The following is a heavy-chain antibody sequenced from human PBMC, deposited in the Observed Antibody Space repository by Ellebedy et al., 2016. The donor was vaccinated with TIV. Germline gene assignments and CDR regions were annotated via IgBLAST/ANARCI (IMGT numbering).Heavy chain of an antibody. D-gene: IGHD2-15*01. Sequence: GESLKISCAASGFTFSSYAMTWVRQAPGKGPEWVSSISDFSAYRFYADSVKGRFTISRDNAKNSLYLQMDSLRAEDTAVYYCARERRSYYNGMDVWGQGTTVTVSS. CDR3: ARERRSYYNGMDV. CDR1: GFTFSSYA. CDR2: ISDFSAYR. V-gene: IGHV3-21*01. J-gene: IGHJ6*02.